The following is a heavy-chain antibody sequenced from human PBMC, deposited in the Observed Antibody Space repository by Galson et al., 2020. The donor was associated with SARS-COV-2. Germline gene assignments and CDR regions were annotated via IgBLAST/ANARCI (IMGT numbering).Heavy chain of an antibody. CDR3: AKDPWLSFGSGR. D-gene: IGHD3-10*01. CDR1: GFTSNNHP. J-gene: IGHJ4*01. CDR2: ITITGGDT. Sequence: GGSLRLSCTASGFTSNNHPTSWDRQPPGKGLEWVSGITITGGDTYHVDSGKGRFTISRDNSENTPYLQMNSLRDDDTAVYYCAKDPWLSFGSGRWGRGALVTVFS. V-gene: IGHV3-23*01.